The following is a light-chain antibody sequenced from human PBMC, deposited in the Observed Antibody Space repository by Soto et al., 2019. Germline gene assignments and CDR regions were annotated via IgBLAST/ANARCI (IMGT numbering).Light chain of an antibody. Sequence: VVSISLATLSVYPGERATLSCRASQSVSSNLAWYQQKPGQAPRLLIYAASTRATGIPARFSGSGSGTEFTLTISSLQSEDFAVYYCQQYNNWPVFGQGTNVDIK. CDR3: QQYNNWPV. V-gene: IGKV3-15*01. CDR1: QSVSSN. J-gene: IGKJ1*01. CDR2: AAS.